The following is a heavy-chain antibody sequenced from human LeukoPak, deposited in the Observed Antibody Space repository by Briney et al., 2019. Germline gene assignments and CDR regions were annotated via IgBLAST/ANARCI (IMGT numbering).Heavy chain of an antibody. CDR2: ISGSGVGT. J-gene: IGHJ4*01. Sequence: GGSLRLSCAASGFTFRNSAMSWVRQAPGKGLEWVSTISGSGVGTYYADSVKGRFTISRDNFKNTLYLQMNSLRAEDTAVYYCAKNNWNDMPFVDDWGHGTLVTVSS. CDR3: AKNNWNDMPFVDD. CDR1: GFTFRNSA. V-gene: IGHV3-23*01. D-gene: IGHD1-20*01.